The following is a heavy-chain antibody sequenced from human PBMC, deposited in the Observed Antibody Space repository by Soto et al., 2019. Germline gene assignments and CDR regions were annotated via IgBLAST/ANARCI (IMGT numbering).Heavy chain of an antibody. J-gene: IGHJ4*02. CDR2: ISDNSSVI. D-gene: IGHD2-8*01. CDR3: ARDRDAYCSKGICSGPYFDY. Sequence: QPGGSLSLSCAASGFTFSTYSINWVRQAPGKGLEWISYISDNSSVIYYADAVKGRFTISRDNAKNSLYLQMNSLRDEDTAVYYCARDRDAYCSKGICSGPYFDYWGQGTLVTVSS. CDR1: GFTFSTYS. V-gene: IGHV3-48*02.